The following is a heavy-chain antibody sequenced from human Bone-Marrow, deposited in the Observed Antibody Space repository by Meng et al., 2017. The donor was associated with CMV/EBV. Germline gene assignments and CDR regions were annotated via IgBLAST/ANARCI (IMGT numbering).Heavy chain of an antibody. CDR2: ISYDGSNK. CDR3: AREGCSGGSCYSSYYYGMDV. Sequence: GESLKISCAASGFTFSSYAMHWVRQAPGKGLEWVAVISYDGSNKYYADSVKGRFTITRDNSKNTLYLQMNSLRAEDTAVYYCAREGCSGGSCYSSYYYGMDVWGQGTTVTVSS. V-gene: IGHV3-30*04. CDR1: GFTFSSYA. D-gene: IGHD2-15*01. J-gene: IGHJ6*02.